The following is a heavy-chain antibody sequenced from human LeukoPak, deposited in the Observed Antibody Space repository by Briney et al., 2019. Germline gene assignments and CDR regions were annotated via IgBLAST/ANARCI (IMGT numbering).Heavy chain of an antibody. CDR2: ISGSGDYT. D-gene: IGHD3-10*01. J-gene: IGHJ3*02. CDR1: GFTFSNYA. CDR3: AKDLTYYYGLGSSTNAFDI. V-gene: IGHV3-23*01. Sequence: PGGSLRLSXAASGFTFSNYAMSWVPQAPGKGLEGVSGISGSGDYTYYADSLKGRLTISRDNPKNTLYPQMNSLRAEDTALYYCAKDLTYYYGLGSSTNAFDIWGQGTMVTVSS.